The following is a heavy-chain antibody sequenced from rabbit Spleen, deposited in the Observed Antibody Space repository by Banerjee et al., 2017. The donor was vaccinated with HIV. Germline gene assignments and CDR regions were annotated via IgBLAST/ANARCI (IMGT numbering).Heavy chain of an antibody. V-gene: IGHV1S45*01. J-gene: IGHJ4*01. CDR2: INAVNGNA. D-gene: IGHD4-1*01. CDR1: GFSFSYSHV. CDR3: ARALAGVIGWNFGL. Sequence: QEQLVESGGGLVQPEGSLTLTCTASGFSFSYSHVMCWVRQAPGKGLEWIACINAVNGNAVSANWARRRCTISKTTSTSVSLQVTMLTAADTATYFCARALAGVIGWNFGLWGPGTLVTVS.